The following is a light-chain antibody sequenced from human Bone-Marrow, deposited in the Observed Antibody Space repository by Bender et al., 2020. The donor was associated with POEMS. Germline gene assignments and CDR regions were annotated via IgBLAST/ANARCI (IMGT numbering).Light chain of an antibody. CDR3: SSYSGSNSVL. CDR1: MTDNGGFEY. V-gene: IGLV2-8*01. CDR2: DVN. Sequence: QPPSAAGPREKARTTSSRRTMTDNGGFEYVSWYEQHPGKAPKLMIYDVNKRPSGVPDRFSGSKSGNTASLTVSGLQAEDEAEYYCSSYSGSNSVLFGGGPKLTVL. J-gene: IGLJ2*01.